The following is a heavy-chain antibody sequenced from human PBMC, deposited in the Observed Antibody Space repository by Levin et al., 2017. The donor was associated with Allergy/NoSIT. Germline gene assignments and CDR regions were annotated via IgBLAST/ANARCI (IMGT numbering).Heavy chain of an antibody. Sequence: TSETLSLTCAVYGGSFSGYYWSWIRQPPGKGLEWIGEINHSGSTNYNPSLKSRVTISVDTSKNQFSLKLSSVTAADTAVYYCARGGKRTMVRGGNYYMDVWGKGTTVTVSS. CDR3: ARGGKRTMVRGGNYYMDV. D-gene: IGHD3-10*01. CDR2: INHSGST. V-gene: IGHV4-34*01. CDR1: GGSFSGYY. J-gene: IGHJ6*03.